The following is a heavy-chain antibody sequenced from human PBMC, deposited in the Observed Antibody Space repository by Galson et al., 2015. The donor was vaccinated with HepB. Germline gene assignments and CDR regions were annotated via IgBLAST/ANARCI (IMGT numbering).Heavy chain of an antibody. CDR1: GFTFSSYS. V-gene: IGHV3-48*01. D-gene: IGHD3-22*01. CDR2: ISSSSSTI. CDR3: ARGGDITMIVVAPGDAFDI. J-gene: IGHJ3*02. Sequence: SLRLSCAASGFTFSSYSMNWVRQAPGKGLEWVSYISSSSSTIYYAGSVKGRFTISRDNAKNSLYLQMNSLRAEDTAVYYCARGGDITMIVVAPGDAFDIWGQGTMVTVSS.